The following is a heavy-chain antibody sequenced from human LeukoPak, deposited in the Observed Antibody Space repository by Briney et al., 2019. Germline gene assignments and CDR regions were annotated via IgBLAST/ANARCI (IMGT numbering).Heavy chain of an antibody. CDR3: ARTYCSSTSCYFHFDY. Sequence: SETLSLTCTVSGGSISSYYWSWIRQPPGKGLEWIGYIYYSGSTNYNPSLKSRVTISVDTSKNQFSLKLSSVTAADTAVYYCARTYCSSTSCYFHFDYWGQGTLVTVSS. CDR1: GGSISSYY. V-gene: IGHV4-59*01. J-gene: IGHJ4*02. CDR2: IYYSGST. D-gene: IGHD2-2*01.